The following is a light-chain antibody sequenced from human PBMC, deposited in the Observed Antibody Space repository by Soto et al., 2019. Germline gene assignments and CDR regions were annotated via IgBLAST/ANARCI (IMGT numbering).Light chain of an antibody. V-gene: IGKV3D-11*03. CDR2: DAS. CDR1: QSVSSN. Sequence: EIAMTEYPAARSACTGEGATLSCRASQSVSSNLAWYQQKPGQAPRLLIYDASNRATGIPDRFSGSGSETDFTLTISSLGLEDVPLYYSQRDAASALITSRRGTRLEIK. J-gene: IGKJ5*01. CDR3: QRDAASALIT.